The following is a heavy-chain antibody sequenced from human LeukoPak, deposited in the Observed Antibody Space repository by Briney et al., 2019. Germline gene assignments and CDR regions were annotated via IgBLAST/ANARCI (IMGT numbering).Heavy chain of an antibody. CDR1: GFTFSSYG. CDR3: ANGRFLDNIDY. Sequence: QPGRSLRLSCAASGFTFSSYGMHWVRQAPGKGLERVAVISYDGSNKYYADSVKGRFTISRDNSKNTLYLQMNSLRAEDTAVYYCANGRFLDNIDYWGQGTLVTVSS. D-gene: IGHD3/OR15-3a*01. V-gene: IGHV3-30*18. CDR2: ISYDGSNK. J-gene: IGHJ4*02.